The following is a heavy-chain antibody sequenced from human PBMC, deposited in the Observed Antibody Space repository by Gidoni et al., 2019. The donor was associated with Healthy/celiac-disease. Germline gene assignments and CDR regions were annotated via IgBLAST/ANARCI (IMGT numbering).Heavy chain of an antibody. Sequence: QVQLVESGGGVVQPGGSLRLSCAASGFTFSSYGMHWVRQAPGKGLEWVAFIRYDGSNKYYADSVKGRFTISRDNSKNTLYLQMNSLRAEDTAVYYCAKGTDYYDSSGYYHWGQGTLVTVSS. V-gene: IGHV3-30*02. D-gene: IGHD3-22*01. J-gene: IGHJ5*02. CDR1: GFTFSSYG. CDR3: AKGTDYYDSSGYYH. CDR2: IRYDGSNK.